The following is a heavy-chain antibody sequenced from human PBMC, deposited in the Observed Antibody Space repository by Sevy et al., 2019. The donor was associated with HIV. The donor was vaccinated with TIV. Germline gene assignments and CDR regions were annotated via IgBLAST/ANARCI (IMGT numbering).Heavy chain of an antibody. V-gene: IGHV3-23*01. J-gene: IGHJ6*03. CDR2: ISGSGGST. Sequence: GGSLRLSCAASGFTFSSYAMSWVRQAPGKGLEWVSAISGSGGSTYYADSVKGRFTISRDNSKKKLYLQMNSLRAEDTAVYYCAKVEGCSSTSCYGESYYYYYMDVWGKGTTVTVSS. CDR1: GFTFSSYA. CDR3: AKVEGCSSTSCYGESYYYYYMDV. D-gene: IGHD2-2*01.